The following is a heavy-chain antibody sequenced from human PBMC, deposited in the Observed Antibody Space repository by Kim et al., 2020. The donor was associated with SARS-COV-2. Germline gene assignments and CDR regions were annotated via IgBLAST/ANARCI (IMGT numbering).Heavy chain of an antibody. CDR3: ATAPVVRGVNFGYNWFDP. J-gene: IGHJ5*02. D-gene: IGHD3-10*01. CDR2: FDPEDGET. CDR1: GYTLTELS. V-gene: IGHV1-24*01. Sequence: ASVKVSCKVSGYTLTELSMHWVRQAPGKGLEWMGGFDPEDGETIYAQKFKGRVTMTEDTSTDTAYMELSSLRSEDTAVYYCATAPVVRGVNFGYNWFDPWGQGTLVTVSS.